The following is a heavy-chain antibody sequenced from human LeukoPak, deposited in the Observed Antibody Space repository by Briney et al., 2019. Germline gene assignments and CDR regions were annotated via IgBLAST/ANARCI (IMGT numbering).Heavy chain of an antibody. CDR1: GYTFTSYG. Sequence: GASVKVSCKASGYTFTSYGISWVRQAPGQGLEWMGIINPSGGSTSYAQKFQGRVTMTRDTSTSTVYMELSSLRSEDTAVYYCATIGIVGAIDAFDIWGQGTMVTVSS. CDR2: INPSGGST. CDR3: ATIGIVGAIDAFDI. V-gene: IGHV1-46*01. J-gene: IGHJ3*02. D-gene: IGHD1-26*01.